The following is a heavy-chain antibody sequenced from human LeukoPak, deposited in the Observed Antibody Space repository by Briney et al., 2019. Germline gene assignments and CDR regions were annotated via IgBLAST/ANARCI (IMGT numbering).Heavy chain of an antibody. CDR3: ARDLAWGAFDY. CDR2: VSPPGGGT. Sequence: GGSLRLSCAASGFTFSNNGMNWVRQAPGKGLEWLSGVSPPGGGTYYADSVKGPFTISRDDSKNTLSLQMNSLRVEDTAVYYCARDLAWGAFDYWGQGTFLTVSS. J-gene: IGHJ4*02. D-gene: IGHD7-27*01. CDR1: GFTFSNNG. V-gene: IGHV3-23*01.